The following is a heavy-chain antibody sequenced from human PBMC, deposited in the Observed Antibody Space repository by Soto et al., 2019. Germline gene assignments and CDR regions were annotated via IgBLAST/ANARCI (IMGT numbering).Heavy chain of an antibody. CDR1: RDSSSSSY. V-gene: IGHV4-59*01. J-gene: IGHJ5*02. CDR2: IYYSGST. D-gene: IGHD2-21*01. Sequence: ETVYIGCAVSRDSSSSSYWSCIRQPPGKGLEWFGYIYYSGSTNYNPSLKSRVTISVDTSKNQFSLKLSSVTAADTAVYYCARSPASTGRLIATIGFRGHWFAPWGQGALGTV. CDR3: ARSPASTGRLIATIGFRGHWFAP.